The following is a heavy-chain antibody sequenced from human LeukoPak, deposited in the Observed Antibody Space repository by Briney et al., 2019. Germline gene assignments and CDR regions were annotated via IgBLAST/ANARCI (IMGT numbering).Heavy chain of an antibody. V-gene: IGHV3-30-3*01. CDR3: ARDGHSPWTMVVVPAAANWFDP. Sequence: PGGSLRLSCAASGFTFSSYAMHWVRQAPGKGLEWVAVISYDGSNKYYADSVKGRFTISRDNSKNTLYLQMNSLRAEDTAVYYCARDGHSPWTMVVVPAAANWFDPWGQGTPVTVSS. CDR2: ISYDGSNK. CDR1: GFTFSSYA. D-gene: IGHD2-2*01. J-gene: IGHJ5*02.